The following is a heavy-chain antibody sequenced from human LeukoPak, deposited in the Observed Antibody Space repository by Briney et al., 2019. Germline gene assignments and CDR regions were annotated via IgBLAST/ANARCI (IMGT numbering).Heavy chain of an antibody. CDR1: GGSISSYY. CDR3: ARDNPYDFWSGYPYNWFDP. CDR2: IYYSGST. Sequence: SETLSLTCTVSGGSISSYYWSWIRQPPGKGLEWIGYIYYSGSTNYNPSLKSRVTISVDTSKNQFSLKLSSVTAADTAVYYCARDNPYDFWSGYPYNWFDPWGQGTLVTDSS. D-gene: IGHD3-3*01. J-gene: IGHJ5*02. V-gene: IGHV4-59*01.